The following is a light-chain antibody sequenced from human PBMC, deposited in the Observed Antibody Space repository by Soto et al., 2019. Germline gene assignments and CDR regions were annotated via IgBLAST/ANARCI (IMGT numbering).Light chain of an antibody. Sequence: EIVLTQSPATLSLSPGERATLSCRASQSVSSYLAWYQQKPGQAPRLLIYDASNRATGIPARFSGSGSRTDFSLTISSRVPEDFAVYYCQQRSDWPLTFGGGTKVEI. CDR3: QQRSDWPLT. CDR1: QSVSSY. J-gene: IGKJ4*01. V-gene: IGKV3-11*01. CDR2: DAS.